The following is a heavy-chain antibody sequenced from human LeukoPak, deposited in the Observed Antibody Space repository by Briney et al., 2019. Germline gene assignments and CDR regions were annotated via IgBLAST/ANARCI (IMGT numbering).Heavy chain of an antibody. Sequence: PSETLSLTCAVYGGSFSGYYWSWIRQPPGKGLEWIGEINHSGSTNYNPSLKSRVTISVDTSKNQFSLKLSSVTAADTAVYYCARGRDGCNPYYFDYWGQGTLVTVSS. CDR3: ARGRDGCNPYYFDY. D-gene: IGHD5-24*01. CDR2: INHSGST. J-gene: IGHJ4*02. V-gene: IGHV4-34*01. CDR1: GGSFSGYY.